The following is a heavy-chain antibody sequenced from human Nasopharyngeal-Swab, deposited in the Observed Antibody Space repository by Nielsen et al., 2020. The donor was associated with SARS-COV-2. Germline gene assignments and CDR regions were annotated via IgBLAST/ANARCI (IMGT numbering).Heavy chain of an antibody. CDR1: GFTFSSYG. D-gene: IGHD4-23*01. V-gene: IGHV3-30*18. CDR3: AKLRSTVARHEL. Sequence: GESLKISCAASGFTFSSYGMHWVRQAPGKGLEWVAVISYDGSNKYYADSVKGRFTISRDNSKNTLYLQMNSLRAEDTAVYYCAKLRSTVARHELWGRGTLVTVSS. J-gene: IGHJ2*01. CDR2: ISYDGSNK.